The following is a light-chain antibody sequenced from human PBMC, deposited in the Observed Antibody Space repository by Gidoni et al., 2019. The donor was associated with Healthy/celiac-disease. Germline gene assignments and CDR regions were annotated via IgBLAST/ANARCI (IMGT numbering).Light chain of an antibody. Sequence: DIQMTQSPSSLSESVGDRVTITCRDRQSISSYLNWYQQKPGKAPELLIYAASSLQSGVPSRFSGIGSGTGFTLTISSLQPEDFATYYCQQSYSTPVTFGQGTKVEIK. CDR1: QSISSY. V-gene: IGKV1-39*01. CDR2: AAS. CDR3: QQSYSTPVT. J-gene: IGKJ1*01.